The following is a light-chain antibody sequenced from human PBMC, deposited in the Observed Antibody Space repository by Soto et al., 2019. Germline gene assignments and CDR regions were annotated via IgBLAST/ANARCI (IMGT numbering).Light chain of an antibody. Sequence: SALTQPHSVSGSPGQSVTISCTGTSSDVGNYNYVSWYQQHPGKAPKLMIYDVNKRPSGVPDRFSGSKSGNTASLTISGLQAEDEADYYCCSYAGSFTVVFGGGTKLTVL. V-gene: IGLV2-11*01. J-gene: IGLJ2*01. CDR3: CSYAGSFTVV. CDR2: DVN. CDR1: SSDVGNYNY.